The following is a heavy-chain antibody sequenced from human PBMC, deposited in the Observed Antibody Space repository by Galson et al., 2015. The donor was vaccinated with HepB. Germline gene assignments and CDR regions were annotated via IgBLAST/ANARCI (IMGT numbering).Heavy chain of an antibody. CDR2: FDPEDGET. V-gene: IGHV1-24*01. D-gene: IGHD5-12*01. CDR3: ATDRADSGYDPTDAFDI. CDR1: GYTLTELS. J-gene: IGHJ3*02. Sequence: SVKVSCKVSGYTLTELSMHWVRQAPGKGLEWMGGFDPEDGETIYAQKFQGRVTMTEDTSTDTAYMELSSLRSEDTAVYYCATDRADSGYDPTDAFDIWGQGTMVTVSS.